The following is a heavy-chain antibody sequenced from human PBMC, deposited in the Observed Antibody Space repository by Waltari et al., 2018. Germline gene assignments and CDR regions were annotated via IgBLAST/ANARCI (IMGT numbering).Heavy chain of an antibody. CDR2: INPNRGGT. J-gene: IGHJ6*03. CDR3: ARGSVATTHYYYYMDV. V-gene: IGHV1-2*06. CDR1: GYTFTGYY. Sequence: QVQLVQSGAEVKKPGASVKVSCKASGYTFTGYYMHWVRQAPGQGLEWMGRINPNRGGTNYAQKFQVRVTMTRDTSISTAYMELSRLRSDDTAVYYCARGSVATTHYYYYMDVWGKGTTVTVSS. D-gene: IGHD5-12*01.